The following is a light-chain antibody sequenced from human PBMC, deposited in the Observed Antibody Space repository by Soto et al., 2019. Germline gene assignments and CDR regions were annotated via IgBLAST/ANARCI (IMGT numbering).Light chain of an antibody. CDR1: HSVLYSSNNKNY. J-gene: IGKJ1*01. V-gene: IGKV4-1*01. Sequence: DLLMTQSTDSLTVSLGERATINCKSSHSVLYSSNNKNYLAWYQQKPGQPPKLLIYWASTRESGVPDRFSGSGSGTEFTLTISSLQSEDFAVYYCQQYDNWPPWTFGQGTKVDIK. CDR3: QQYDNWPPWT. CDR2: WAS.